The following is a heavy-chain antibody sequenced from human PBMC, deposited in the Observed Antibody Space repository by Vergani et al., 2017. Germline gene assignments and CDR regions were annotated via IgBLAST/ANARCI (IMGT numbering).Heavy chain of an antibody. CDR3: ARRSGGDYSGGKVQPFRTAFDV. J-gene: IGHJ3*01. D-gene: IGHD2-15*01. CDR1: GGSIIAGYYF. Sequence: QVQLQASGPGRVKPSQTLSLTCTMSGGSIIAGYYFWSWIRQPAGKGLEWLGHISASGNASHSPSLKTRVSMSVDTSKNPFSLTVTSVTAADTAIYFCARRSGGDYSGGKVQPFRTAFDVWGHGTVVTVSS. V-gene: IGHV4-61*02. CDR2: ISASGNA.